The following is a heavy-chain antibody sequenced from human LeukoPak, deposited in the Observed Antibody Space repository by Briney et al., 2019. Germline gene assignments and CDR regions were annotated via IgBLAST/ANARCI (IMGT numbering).Heavy chain of an antibody. V-gene: IGHV3-7*01. D-gene: IGHD3-10*01. CDR2: IKQDGSEK. J-gene: IGHJ4*02. Sequence: GGSLRLSCAASGFTFSSYWMSWVRQAPGKGLEWVANIKQDGSEKYYVDSVKGRFTISRDNAKNSLYLQMNSLRAEDTAVYYCAREAALWLGEPGLFDYWGQGTLVTVSS. CDR1: GFTFSSYW. CDR3: AREAALWLGEPGLFDY.